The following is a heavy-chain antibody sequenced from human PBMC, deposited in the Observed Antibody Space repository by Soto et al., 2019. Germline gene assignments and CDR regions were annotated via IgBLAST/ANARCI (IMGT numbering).Heavy chain of an antibody. CDR1: GYSISSGGYS. J-gene: IGHJ6*02. CDR2: IYHSGST. CDR3: ARGDYYYSMDV. Sequence: QLQLQESGSGLVKPSQTLSLTCAVSGYSISSGGYSWSWIRQPPGKGLEWIGYIYHSGSTYYNPSLKRRGTISVDRSKNQCSLKLSSVTAADTAVYYCARGDYYYSMDVWGQGTTVTVSS. V-gene: IGHV4-30-2*01.